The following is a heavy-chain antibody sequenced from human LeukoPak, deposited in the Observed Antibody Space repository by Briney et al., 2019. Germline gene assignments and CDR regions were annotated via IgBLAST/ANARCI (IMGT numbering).Heavy chain of an antibody. Sequence: GGSLRLSCVASGFTFDDYAMHWVRQVPGKGLEWVSLISGNGGNTYYADSVKGRFTISRDNSKNSLYLQMNSLRTEDTALYYCAKDISNWNSRHFDYWGQGTLVAVSS. J-gene: IGHJ4*02. CDR1: GFTFDDYA. D-gene: IGHD1-7*01. CDR2: ISGNGGNT. CDR3: AKDISNWNSRHFDY. V-gene: IGHV3-43*02.